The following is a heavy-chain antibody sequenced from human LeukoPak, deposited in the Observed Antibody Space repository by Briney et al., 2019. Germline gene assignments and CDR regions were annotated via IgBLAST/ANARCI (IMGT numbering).Heavy chain of an antibody. CDR2: IWYDGSNK. CDR1: GFTFSSYG. J-gene: IGHJ6*02. D-gene: IGHD2-15*01. V-gene: IGHV3-33*01. CDR3: ARDGDIVALDV. Sequence: GRSLRLSCAASGFTFSSYGMHWVRQAPGKGLEWVAVIWYDGSNKYYADSVKGRFTISRDNSKNTLYLQMNSLRAEDTAVYYCARDGDIVALDVWGQGTTVTVSS.